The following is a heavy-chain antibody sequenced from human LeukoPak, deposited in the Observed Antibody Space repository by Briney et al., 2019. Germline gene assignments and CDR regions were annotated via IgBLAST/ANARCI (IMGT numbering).Heavy chain of an antibody. Sequence: ASVKVSCKPSGYSFSDYGISWVRQAPGQGLEWMGWIGTNNGNINYAQKFQGRVSMTTDTSKAAYMELRSLRYDDTAVYFCSREGFWRGYERHPRYYGMDVWGQGTTVIVSS. CDR1: GYSFSDYG. CDR3: SREGFWRGYERHPRYYGMDV. D-gene: IGHD3-3*01. V-gene: IGHV1-18*04. CDR2: IGTNNGNI. J-gene: IGHJ6*02.